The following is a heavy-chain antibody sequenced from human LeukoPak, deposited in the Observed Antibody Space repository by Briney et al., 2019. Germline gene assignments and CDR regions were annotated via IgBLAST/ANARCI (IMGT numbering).Heavy chain of an antibody. Sequence: GGSLRLSCAASGFTFSSYAMSWVRQAPGKGLECVSAISGSGGSTYYADSVKGRFTISRDNSKNTLYLQMNSLRAEDTAVYYCAKGAVTRAGGYYYGMDVWGQGTTVTVSS. J-gene: IGHJ6*02. CDR1: GFTFSSYA. CDR3: AKGAVTRAGGYYYGMDV. D-gene: IGHD4-17*01. V-gene: IGHV3-23*01. CDR2: ISGSGGST.